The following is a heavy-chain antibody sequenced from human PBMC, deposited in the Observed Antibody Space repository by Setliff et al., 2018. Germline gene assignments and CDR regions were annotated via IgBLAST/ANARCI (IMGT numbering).Heavy chain of an antibody. Sequence: SETLSLTCTVSGGSISSGSYYWSWIRQPAGKGLEWIGHIYTSGSTNYNPSLKSRVTISVDASKNQFSLKLSSVTAADTAVYYCARGRDYYDSSGYTDYWGQGTLVTVSS. CDR3: ARGRDYYDSSGYTDY. CDR1: GGSISSGSYY. CDR2: IYTSGST. D-gene: IGHD3-22*01. J-gene: IGHJ4*02. V-gene: IGHV4-61*09.